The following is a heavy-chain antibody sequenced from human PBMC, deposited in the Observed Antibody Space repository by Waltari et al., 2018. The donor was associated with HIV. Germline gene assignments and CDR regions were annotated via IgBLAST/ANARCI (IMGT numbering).Heavy chain of an antibody. V-gene: IGHV4-39*01. Sequence: QLQLQESGPALVKPPETLSLTCTVSTGSITPSYYWGWVRQFPGTGLEWIGSIYSNGVSHYAPSLKSRVALSVDMSKNQFSLTLTAVTAADTSRYFCVALRTVTGTIDKWGQGTLVTVS. D-gene: IGHD6-19*01. CDR3: VALRTVTGTIDK. CDR1: TGSITPSYY. CDR2: IYSNGVS. J-gene: IGHJ4*02.